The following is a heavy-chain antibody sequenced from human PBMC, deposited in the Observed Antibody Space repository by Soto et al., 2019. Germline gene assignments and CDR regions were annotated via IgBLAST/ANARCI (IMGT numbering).Heavy chain of an antibody. J-gene: IGHJ5*02. D-gene: IGHD6-19*01. CDR2: ISAYNGNT. CDR3: ARPRYSSGWYPNWFDP. V-gene: IGHV1-18*04. CDR1: GYTFTSYG. Sequence: GASVNVSCKASGYTFTSYGISWVRQAPGQGLEWMGWISAYNGNTNYAQKLQGRVTMTTDTSTSTAYMELRSLRSDDTAVYYCARPRYSSGWYPNWFDPRGQGTLVTVSS.